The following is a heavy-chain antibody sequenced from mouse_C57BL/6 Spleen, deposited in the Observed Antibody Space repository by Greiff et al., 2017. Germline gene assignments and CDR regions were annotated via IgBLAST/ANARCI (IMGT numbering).Heavy chain of an antibody. CDR3: AREGGKYISAMDY. J-gene: IGHJ4*01. Sequence: QVHVKQPGAELVMPGASVKLSCKASGYTFTSYWMHWVKQRPGQGLEWIGEIDPSDSYTNYNQKFKGKSTLTVDKSSSTAYMQLSSLTSEDSAVYYCAREGGKYISAMDYCGQGTSVTVSS. CDR2: IDPSDSYT. D-gene: IGHD2-1*01. V-gene: IGHV1-69*01. CDR1: GYTFTSYW.